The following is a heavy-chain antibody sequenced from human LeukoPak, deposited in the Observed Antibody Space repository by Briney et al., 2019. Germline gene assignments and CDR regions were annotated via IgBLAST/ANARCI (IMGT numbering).Heavy chain of an antibody. CDR2: INHSGST. CDR3: ASREAEYCSSTSCPTYYYYGMDV. CDR1: GGSFSGYY. D-gene: IGHD2-2*01. V-gene: IGHV4-34*01. J-gene: IGHJ6*02. Sequence: SETLSLTCAVYGGSFSGYYWSWIRQPPGKGLEWIGEINHSGSTNYNPSLKSRVTISVDTSKNQFSLKLSFVTAADTAVYYCASREAEYCSSTSCPTYYYYGMDVWGQGTTVTVSS.